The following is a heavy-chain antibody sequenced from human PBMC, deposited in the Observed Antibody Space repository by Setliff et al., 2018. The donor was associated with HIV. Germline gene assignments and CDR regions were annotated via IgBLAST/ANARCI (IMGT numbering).Heavy chain of an antibody. V-gene: IGHV4-59*01. CDR2: IYSSGST. CDR3: AGTYGSGSYFEDY. CDR1: GASISSYY. Sequence: SETLSLTCTVSGASISSYYWSWIRQPPGKGLEWIGYIYSSGSTNYNPALKSRVTISVDTSKNQFSLKLSPVTAADTAVYYCAGTYGSGSYFEDYWGQGTLVTVSS. J-gene: IGHJ4*02. D-gene: IGHD3-10*01.